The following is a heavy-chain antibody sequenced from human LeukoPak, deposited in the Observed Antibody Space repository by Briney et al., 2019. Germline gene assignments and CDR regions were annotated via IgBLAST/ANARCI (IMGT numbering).Heavy chain of an antibody. CDR1: GDSVSSNSAA. CDR3: AREGCSGGSCSGATYYYYYGMDL. CDR2: TYYRSKWYN. Sequence: SQTLSLTCAISGDSVSSNSAAWNWIRQSPSRGLEWLGRTYYRSKWYNDYAVSVKSRITINPDTSKNQFSLQLNSVTPEDTAVYYCAREGCSGGSCSGATYYYYYGMDLWGQGTTVTVSS. V-gene: IGHV6-1*01. D-gene: IGHD2-15*01. J-gene: IGHJ6*02.